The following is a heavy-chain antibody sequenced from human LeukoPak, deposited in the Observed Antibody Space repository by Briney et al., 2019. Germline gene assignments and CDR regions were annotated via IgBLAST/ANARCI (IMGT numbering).Heavy chain of an antibody. V-gene: IGHV1-69*13. CDR1: GATFSSYA. CDR2: IIPIFGTA. J-gene: IGHJ5*02. Sequence: SGKVSCKASGATFSSYATSWVRQAPGQGLEWMGGIIPIFGTANYAQKFQGRVTITADESTSTAYMELSSLRSEDTAVYYWASGRANCGGDCYPNWFDPWGQGTLVTVSS. CDR3: ASGRANCGGDCYPNWFDP. D-gene: IGHD2-21*02.